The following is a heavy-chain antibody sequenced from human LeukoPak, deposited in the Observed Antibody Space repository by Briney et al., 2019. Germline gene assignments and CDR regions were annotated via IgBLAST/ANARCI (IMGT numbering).Heavy chain of an antibody. CDR1: GFTLNTNY. CDR2: IYAGGNT. CDR3: AREVYSSTWFDL. V-gene: IGHV3-66*01. D-gene: IGHD6-13*01. J-gene: IGHJ4*02. Sequence: GGSLRLSCAASGFTLNTNYMNWVRQVPGKGLEWVSVIYAGGNTYYADSVRERFTISRDNSRNTLYLQMNSLRGDDTAVYYCAREVYSSTWFDLWGQGTLVTVSS.